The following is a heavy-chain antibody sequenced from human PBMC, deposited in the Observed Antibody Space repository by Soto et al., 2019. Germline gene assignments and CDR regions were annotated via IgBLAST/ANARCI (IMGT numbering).Heavy chain of an antibody. Sequence: SDTLSLTCAVYGGSFSGYYWSWIRQPPGKGLEWIGEINHSGSTNYNPSLKTRVTISVDTSKNQFSLKLSSVTAADTAVYYCARDPFIAINGTRDYWGQGTLVTVSS. J-gene: IGHJ4*02. CDR1: GGSFSGYY. V-gene: IGHV4-34*01. CDR2: INHSGST. D-gene: IGHD6-13*01. CDR3: ARDPFIAINGTRDY.